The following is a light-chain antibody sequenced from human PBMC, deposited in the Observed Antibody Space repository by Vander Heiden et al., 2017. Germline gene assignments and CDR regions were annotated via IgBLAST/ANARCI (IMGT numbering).Light chain of an antibody. Sequence: DIVLTQSPGTLSLSPGERATLSCRASQSVTTSYLAWYQQKPGQAPRLLIYGASSRATGIPDRFSGSGYGTDFTLTISRLEPEDFAVYYCQQYHTSPPYTFGQGTKLEIK. V-gene: IGKV3-20*01. CDR3: QQYHTSPPYT. CDR1: QSVTTSY. CDR2: GAS. J-gene: IGKJ2*01.